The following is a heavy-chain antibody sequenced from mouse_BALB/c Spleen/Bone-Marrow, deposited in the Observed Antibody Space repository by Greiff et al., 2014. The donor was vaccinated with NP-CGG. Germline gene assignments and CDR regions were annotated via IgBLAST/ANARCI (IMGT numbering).Heavy chain of an antibody. CDR2: INPYNGDA. D-gene: IGHD2-14*01. V-gene: IGHV1-37*01. CDR3: GRGGYGYFDY. CDR1: DYSITGYF. Sequence: DVKLVESGPELVKPGASVRISCKASDYSITGYFMNWVKQSHGKSLEWIGRINPYNGDAFYNQKFKGKAALTVDKSSSTAHMELLSLTSEDSAVYYCGRGGYGYFDYWGQGTTLTVSS. J-gene: IGHJ2*01.